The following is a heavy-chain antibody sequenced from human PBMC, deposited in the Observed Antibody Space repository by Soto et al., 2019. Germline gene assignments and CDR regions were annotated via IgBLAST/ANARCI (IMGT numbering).Heavy chain of an antibody. D-gene: IGHD6-19*01. CDR1: GGSISGSY. V-gene: IGHV4-59*01. J-gene: IGHJ4*02. Sequence: SETLSLTCSVSGGSISGSYWSWIRQSPGKGLEWLGYVYYPGSTNYSPSLRSRVSISVDTSKNEFSLRLSSVTAADTAVYSCARSVAVPGAHIDYWGQGTQVTVSS. CDR2: VYYPGST. CDR3: ARSVAVPGAHIDY.